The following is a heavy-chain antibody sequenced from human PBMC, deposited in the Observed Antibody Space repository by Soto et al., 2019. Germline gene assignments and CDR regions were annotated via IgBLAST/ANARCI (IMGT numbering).Heavy chain of an antibody. V-gene: IGHV1-3*05. D-gene: IGHD4-17*01. CDR2: INAGNGNT. Sequence: QVQLVQSGAEEKKPGASVKVSCKASGYTFTSYAMHWVRQAPGQRLEWMGWINAGNGNTKYSQKFQGRVTITRDTSASTAYMELSSLRSEDTAVYYCAGTHRYGVNPPYIAYWGQGTLVTVSS. CDR1: GYTFTSYA. J-gene: IGHJ4*02. CDR3: AGTHRYGVNPPYIAY.